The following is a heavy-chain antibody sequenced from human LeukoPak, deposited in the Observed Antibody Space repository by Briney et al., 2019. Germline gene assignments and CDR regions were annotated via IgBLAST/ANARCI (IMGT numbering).Heavy chain of an antibody. Sequence: GGSLRLSCAASGFTFSSYRMHWVRQAPGKGLVWVSRINSDGSSTSYADSVKGRFTISRDNSKNTLYLQLTSLRVDDTAVYYCAKVAAWTYFDSWGQGTLVTVSS. CDR2: INSDGSST. J-gene: IGHJ4*02. D-gene: IGHD3/OR15-3a*01. CDR1: GFTFSSYR. V-gene: IGHV3-74*01. CDR3: AKVAAWTYFDS.